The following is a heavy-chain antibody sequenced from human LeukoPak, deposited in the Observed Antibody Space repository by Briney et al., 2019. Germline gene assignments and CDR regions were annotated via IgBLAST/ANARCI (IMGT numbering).Heavy chain of an antibody. CDR3: VSDAPNYYYYGMDV. CDR1: GFTFSSYG. V-gene: IGHV3-33*01. CDR2: IWYDGSNK. Sequence: GRSLRLSCAASGFTFSSYGMHWVRQAPGKGLEWVAVIWYDGSNKYYADSVKGRFTISRDNSKNTLYLQMNSLRAEDTAVYYCVSDAPNYYYYGMDVWGQGTTVTVSS. J-gene: IGHJ6*02. D-gene: IGHD3-16*02.